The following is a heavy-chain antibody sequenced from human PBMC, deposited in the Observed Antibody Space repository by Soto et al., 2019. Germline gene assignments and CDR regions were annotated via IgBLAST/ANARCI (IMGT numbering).Heavy chain of an antibody. J-gene: IGHJ4*02. CDR3: ARRVAAHPYFDF. V-gene: IGHV5-51*01. CDR1: GYIFANDW. Sequence: GESLKISCKGSGYIFANDWIAWVRQMPGKGLEWMGIIFPGDADTRYSPSFQGQVTISADKSINTAYLQWSSLKASDTAVYYCARRVAAHPYFDFWGQGALVTVSS. CDR2: IFPGDADT. D-gene: IGHD6-6*01.